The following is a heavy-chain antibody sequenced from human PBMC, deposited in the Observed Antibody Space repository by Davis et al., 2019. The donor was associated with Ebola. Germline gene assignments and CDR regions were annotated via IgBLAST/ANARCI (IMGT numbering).Heavy chain of an antibody. V-gene: IGHV1-2*06. CDR2: INPNSGGT. CDR1: GYTFTGYY. J-gene: IGHJ4*02. Sequence: AASVKVSCKASGYTFTGYYMHWVRQAPGQGLEWMGRINPNSGGTNYAQKFQGRVTMTRDTSISTAHMEVGGLRSDDTAVYYCARAQFPTTSDHWGQGTLVTVSS. CDR3: ARAQFPTTSDH. D-gene: IGHD1-1*01.